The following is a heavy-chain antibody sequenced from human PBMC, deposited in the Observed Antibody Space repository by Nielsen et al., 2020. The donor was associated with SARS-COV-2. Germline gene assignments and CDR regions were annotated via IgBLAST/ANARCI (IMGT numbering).Heavy chain of an antibody. CDR1: GFTFSSYG. J-gene: IGHJ4*02. V-gene: IGHV3-33*01. Sequence: GGSLRLSCAASGFTFSSYGMHWVRQAPGKGLEWVAVIWYDGSNKYYADSVKGRFTISRDNSKNTLYLQMNSLRAEDTAVYYCARDPSDFWSGYYIRRFDYWGQGTLVTVSS. CDR2: IWYDGSNK. CDR3: ARDPSDFWSGYYIRRFDY. D-gene: IGHD3-3*01.